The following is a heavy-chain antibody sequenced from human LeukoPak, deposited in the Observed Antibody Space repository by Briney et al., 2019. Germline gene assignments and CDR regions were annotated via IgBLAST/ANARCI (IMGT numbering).Heavy chain of an antibody. Sequence: RPGGSLRLSCAASGFTFDNYGINWVRQAPGKGLEWVSRIHWNGGRTGYADSVKGRFTISRDNAKNSLYLQMNSLRVEHTAVYYCARGMHSSGYYGFDYWGQGTLVTVSS. CDR3: ARGMHSSGYYGFDY. D-gene: IGHD3-22*01. CDR2: IHWNGGRT. V-gene: IGHV3-20*04. CDR1: GFTFDNYG. J-gene: IGHJ4*02.